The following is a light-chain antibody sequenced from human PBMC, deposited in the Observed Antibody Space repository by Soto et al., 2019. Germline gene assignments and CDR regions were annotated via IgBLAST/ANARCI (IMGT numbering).Light chain of an antibody. J-gene: IGKJ1*01. CDR1: QSIRSY. V-gene: IGKV1-39*01. CDR2: AAS. CDR3: QQRYNTPWT. Sequence: DIKMTQSPSSLSASVGDRVTITCRASQSIRSYLNWYQQKPGKDPKLLIYAASSLQSGVPSRFSGSGSGTDFNLTISSLQTEDFATYYCQQRYNTPWTFGLGTKVDIK.